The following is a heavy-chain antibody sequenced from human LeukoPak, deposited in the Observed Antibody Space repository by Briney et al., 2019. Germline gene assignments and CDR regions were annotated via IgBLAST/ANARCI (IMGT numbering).Heavy chain of an antibody. CDR3: ARGGAARLHFQN. CDR1: GGSVSSGTYY. D-gene: IGHD6-6*01. Sequence: SETLSLTCTVSGGSVSSGTYYWSWIRQPPGKGLEWIGYIYHSGSTNYNPSLQSRVTISVDTSKNQFSLNLNSVTAADTAVYYCARGGAARLHFQNWGQGTLVTVSS. J-gene: IGHJ1*01. V-gene: IGHV4-61*01. CDR2: IYHSGST.